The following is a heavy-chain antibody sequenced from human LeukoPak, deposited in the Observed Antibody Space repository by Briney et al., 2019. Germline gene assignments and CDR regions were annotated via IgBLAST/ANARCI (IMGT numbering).Heavy chain of an antibody. V-gene: IGHV4-59*01. CDR2: IYYSGSIYYSGST. J-gene: IGHJ4*02. CDR3: ARVTGYMIEDYFDY. CDR1: GGSISSYY. D-gene: IGHD3-22*01. Sequence: SETLSLTCTVSGGSISSYYWTWIRQPPGKGLEWIGYIYYSGSIYYSGSTNYNPSLKSRVTISVETSKNQFSLKLSSVTAADTAVYYCARVTGYMIEDYFDYWGQGTLVTVSS.